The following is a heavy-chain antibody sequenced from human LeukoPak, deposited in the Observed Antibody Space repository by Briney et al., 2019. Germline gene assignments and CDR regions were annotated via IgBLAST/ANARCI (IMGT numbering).Heavy chain of an antibody. CDR2: ISSSSSYI. D-gene: IGHD6-13*01. Sequence: PGGSLRLSCAASGFTFSSYSMNWVRQAPGKGLEWVSSISSSSSYIYYADSVKGRFTISRDNAKNSLYLQMNSLRAEDTAVYYCATHFIAAAGTDYWGQGTLVTVSS. CDR1: GFTFSSYS. V-gene: IGHV3-21*01. CDR3: ATHFIAAAGTDY. J-gene: IGHJ4*02.